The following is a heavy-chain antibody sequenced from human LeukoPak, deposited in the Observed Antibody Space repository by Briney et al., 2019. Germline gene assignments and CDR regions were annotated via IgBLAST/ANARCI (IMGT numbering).Heavy chain of an antibody. Sequence: GGSLRLSCAASGFPFSDYYMSWIRQAPGKGLEWISYISNSNSLTNYADSVKGRFTISRDNAKNSLYLQMNSLRADDTAVYYCASPSKSSGYYVFEIWGQGTMVTVSS. D-gene: IGHD3-22*01. CDR1: GFPFSDYY. CDR2: ISNSNSLT. J-gene: IGHJ3*02. CDR3: ASPSKSSGYYVFEI. V-gene: IGHV3-11*03.